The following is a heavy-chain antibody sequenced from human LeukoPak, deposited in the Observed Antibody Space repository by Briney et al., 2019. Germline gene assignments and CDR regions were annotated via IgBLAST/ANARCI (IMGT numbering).Heavy chain of an antibody. V-gene: IGHV1-2*02. CDR3: ARVGGYCTTTSCSYGMDV. CDR2: LNPISGGT. CDR1: GYTFTVYY. D-gene: IGHD2-2*01. Sequence: SSVKVSCKASGYTFTVYYVHWVRQAPGQGLEWMGWLNPISGGTNYAQKFQGRVTMTRDTSISTAYVELSSLTSDDTAVYYCARVGGYCTTTSCSYGMDVWGQGTTVTVSS. J-gene: IGHJ6*02.